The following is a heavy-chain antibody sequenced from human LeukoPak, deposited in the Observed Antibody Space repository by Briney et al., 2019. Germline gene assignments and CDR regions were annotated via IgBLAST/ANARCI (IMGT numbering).Heavy chain of an antibody. CDR1: AFTFSDSY. V-gene: IGHV3-11*06. J-gene: IGHJ4*02. CDR3: ARSGYYGSGSYSDY. D-gene: IGHD3-10*01. CDR2: IGSSGGHT. Sequence: GGSLRLSCAASAFTFSDSYMSWIRQAPGKGLEWVSYIGSSGGHTNYADSVKGRFTISRDNAKNSLYLQLNSLRAEDTAVYYCARSGYYGSGSYSDYWGQGTLVTVSS.